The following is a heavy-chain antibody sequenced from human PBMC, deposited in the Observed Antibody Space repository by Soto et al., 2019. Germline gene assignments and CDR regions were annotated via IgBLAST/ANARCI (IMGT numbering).Heavy chain of an antibody. D-gene: IGHD2-8*02. V-gene: IGHV3-74*01. Sequence: GGSLSLSCAASGFPFSRHCIHWVRPAPGQGLVWVSRTKTDGTTSFADSVKGRFTISRDNSKNTLYLQMNSLRAEDTAVYYCAKEVLVRPWLEYNWFDPWGQGTRVNVSA. J-gene: IGHJ5*02. CDR3: AKEVLVRPWLEYNWFDP. CDR2: TKTDGTT. CDR1: GFPFSRHC.